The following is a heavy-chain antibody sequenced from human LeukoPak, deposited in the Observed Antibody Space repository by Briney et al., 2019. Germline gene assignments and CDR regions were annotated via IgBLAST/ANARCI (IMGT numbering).Heavy chain of an antibody. CDR1: GGSISSSSYY. CDR2: IYYSGST. Sequence: SETLSLTCTVSGGSISSSSYYWGWIRQPPGKGLEWIGSIYYSGSTYYNPSLKSRVTISVDTSKNQFSLKLSSVTAADTAVYYCARVNYYGSGSLHYYFDYWGQGTLVTVSS. CDR3: ARVNYYGSGSLHYYFDY. J-gene: IGHJ4*02. V-gene: IGHV4-39*07. D-gene: IGHD3-10*01.